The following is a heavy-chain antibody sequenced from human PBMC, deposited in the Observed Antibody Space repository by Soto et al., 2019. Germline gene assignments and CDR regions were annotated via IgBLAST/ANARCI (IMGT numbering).Heavy chain of an antibody. D-gene: IGHD3-10*01. CDR3: AREHIDDGSGSYQSRYYYYYMDV. Sequence: EVQLVESGGGLVQPGGSLRLSCAASGFTFSSYSMNWVRQAPGKGLEWVSYISSSSSTIYYADSVKGRFTISRDNAKNSLYLQMNSLRAEDTAVYYCAREHIDDGSGSYQSRYYYYYMDVWGKGTTVTVSS. CDR1: GFTFSSYS. CDR2: ISSSSSTI. J-gene: IGHJ6*03. V-gene: IGHV3-48*01.